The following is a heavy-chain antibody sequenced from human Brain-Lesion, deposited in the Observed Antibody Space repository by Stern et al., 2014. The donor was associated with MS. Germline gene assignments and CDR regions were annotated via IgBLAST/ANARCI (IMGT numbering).Heavy chain of an antibody. CDR1: GGSISSGSDY. CDR2: IHPSGSA. Sequence: QVQLQESGPGLVKPSQTLSLTCTVSGGSISSGSDYWSWIRQPVGKGLEWIGRIHPSGSAFYTPSLKIRVTISTDTSMNQFSLELTSATAADTAIYYCASGYRIFDYWGQGILVTVSS. D-gene: IGHD5-18*01. J-gene: IGHJ4*02. CDR3: ASGYRIFDY. V-gene: IGHV4-61*02.